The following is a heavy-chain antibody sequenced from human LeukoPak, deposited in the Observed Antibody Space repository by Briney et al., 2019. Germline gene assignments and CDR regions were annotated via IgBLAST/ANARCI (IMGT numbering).Heavy chain of an antibody. Sequence: VASVKVSCKASGYTFTSYAMHWVRQAPGQRLEWMGWINAGNGNTKYSQEFQGRVTITRDTSASTAYMELSSLRSEDMAVYYCARGHTYYYGSGSYYNYDAFDIWGQGTMVTVSS. J-gene: IGHJ3*02. CDR2: INAGNGNT. CDR3: ARGHTYYYGSGSYYNYDAFDI. CDR1: GYTFTSYA. V-gene: IGHV1-3*03. D-gene: IGHD3-10*01.